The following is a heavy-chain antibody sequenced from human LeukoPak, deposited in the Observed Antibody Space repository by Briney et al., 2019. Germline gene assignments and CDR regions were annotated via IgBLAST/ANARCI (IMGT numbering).Heavy chain of an antibody. CDR3: ARDPTTTGYSSGWLTFFDY. J-gene: IGHJ4*02. CDR2: ISSSSSYI. D-gene: IGHD6-19*01. CDR1: GFTFSSYS. Sequence: TGGSLRLSCAASGFTFSSYSMNWVRQAPGKGLEWVSSISSSSSYIYYADSVKGRFTISRDNAKNSLYLQMNSLRAEDTAVYYCARDPTTTGYSSGWLTFFDYWGQGTLVTVSS. V-gene: IGHV3-21*01.